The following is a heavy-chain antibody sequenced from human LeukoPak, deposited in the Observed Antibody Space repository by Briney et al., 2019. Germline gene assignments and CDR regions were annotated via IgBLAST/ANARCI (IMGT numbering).Heavy chain of an antibody. D-gene: IGHD3-3*01. J-gene: IGHJ5*02. Sequence: RASVKVSCKASGGTFSSYAISWVRQAPGRGLEWMGGIIPIFGTANYAQKFQGRVTITADESTSTAYMELSSLRSEDTAVYYCARVHYDFWSGYYSWFDPWGQGTLVTVSS. CDR1: GGTFSSYA. V-gene: IGHV1-69*13. CDR3: ARVHYDFWSGYYSWFDP. CDR2: IIPIFGTA.